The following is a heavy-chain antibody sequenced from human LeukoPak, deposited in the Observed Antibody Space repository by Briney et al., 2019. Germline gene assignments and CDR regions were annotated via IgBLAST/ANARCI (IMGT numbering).Heavy chain of an antibody. CDR1: GGSFSGYY. Sequence: PSETLSLTCAVYGGSFSGYYWSWIRQPPGKGLEWIGEINHSGSTNYNPSLKSRVTISVDTSKNQFSLKLSSVTAADTAVYYCARVDVGYCSSTSCYPTYFQHWGQGTLVTVSS. V-gene: IGHV4-34*01. CDR3: ARVDVGYCSSTSCYPTYFQH. J-gene: IGHJ1*01. D-gene: IGHD2-2*01. CDR2: INHSGST.